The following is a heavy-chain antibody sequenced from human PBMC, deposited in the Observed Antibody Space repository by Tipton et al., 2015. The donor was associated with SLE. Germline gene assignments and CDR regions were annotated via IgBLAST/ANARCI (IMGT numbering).Heavy chain of an antibody. CDR2: IYYSGST. CDR1: GGSISSSSYY. Sequence: TLSLTCTVSGGSISSSSYYWGWIRQPPGKGLEWIGSIYYSGSTYYNPSLKSRVTISVDTSKNQFSLKLSSVTAADTAVYYCARVKVSQLYGDYYYGMDVWGQGTTVTVSS. D-gene: IGHD4-17*01. J-gene: IGHJ6*02. V-gene: IGHV4-39*07. CDR3: ARVKVSQLYGDYYYGMDV.